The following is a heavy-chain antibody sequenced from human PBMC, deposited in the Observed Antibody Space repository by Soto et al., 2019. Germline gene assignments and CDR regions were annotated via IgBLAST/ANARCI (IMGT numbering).Heavy chain of an antibody. CDR2: ISYDGSNK. V-gene: IGHV3-30*18. J-gene: IGHJ6*02. Sequence: GGSLRLSCAASGFTFSSYGMHWVRQAPGKGLEWVAVISYDGSNKYYADSVKGRFTISRDNSKNTLYLQMNSLRAEDTAVYYCAKDTYFYGMDVWGQGTTVTVSS. CDR1: GFTFSSYG. CDR3: AKDTYFYGMDV.